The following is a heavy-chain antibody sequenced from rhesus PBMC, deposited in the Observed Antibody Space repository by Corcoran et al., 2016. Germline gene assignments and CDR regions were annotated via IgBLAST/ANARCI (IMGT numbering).Heavy chain of an antibody. J-gene: IGHJ4*01. CDR1: GGSISSSY. V-gene: IGHV4-169*02. CDR2: IYGSGSST. D-gene: IGHD4-29*01. Sequence: QLQLQESGPGLVKPSETLSVTCAVSGGSISSSYWSWIRQSPGKGLEWIGSIYGSGSSTNYNPSLKGRVTLYVDTSKNQLSLKLSSVTAADTAVYYCASGGVAAPFDYWGQGVLVTVSS. CDR3: ASGGVAAPFDY.